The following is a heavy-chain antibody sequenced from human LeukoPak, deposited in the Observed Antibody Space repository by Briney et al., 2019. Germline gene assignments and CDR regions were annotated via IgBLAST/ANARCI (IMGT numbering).Heavy chain of an antibody. CDR2: IHPSGML. Sequence: SETLSLTRTVSGASFNSDDQYWNWIRQSPGKGLEWIGSIHPSGMLYNNPSLESRVTMSRDTSKNQFSLNLNSVTAADTAAYFCSRGLDSRKLGYWGQGILVTVSS. CDR1: GASFNSDDQY. V-gene: IGHV4-31*03. D-gene: IGHD3-22*01. J-gene: IGHJ4*02. CDR3: SRGLDSRKLGY.